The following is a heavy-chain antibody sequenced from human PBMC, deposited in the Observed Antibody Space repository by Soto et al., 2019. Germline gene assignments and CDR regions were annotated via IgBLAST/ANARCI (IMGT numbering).Heavy chain of an antibody. V-gene: IGHV3-30*18. D-gene: IGHD3-10*01. CDR2: ISSDGSQK. J-gene: IGHJ2*01. CDR1: GIAFSGCG. CDR3: AKNIVRGHWYFDL. Sequence: QVQLVESGGGVVQPGKSLRLSCAASGIAFSGCGMFWVRQTPSKGLEWVAAISSDGSQKYYADSVKGRFTISRDNSKNTLYVQMNGLTTEDTAVYYCAKNIVRGHWYFDLWGRRTLVTVSS.